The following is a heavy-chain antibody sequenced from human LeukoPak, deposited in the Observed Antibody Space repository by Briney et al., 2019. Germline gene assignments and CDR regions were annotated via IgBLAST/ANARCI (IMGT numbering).Heavy chain of an antibody. Sequence: GGSLRLSCAASGFTFSSYSMNWVRQAPGKGLEWVSSISSSSSYIYYADSVKGRFTISRDNSRKTVFLQMNSLTPEDAATYYCTKDSQGSYDGFWYGTYGMDVWGQGTTVTVSS. J-gene: IGHJ6*02. CDR1: GFTFSSYS. D-gene: IGHD3-16*01. V-gene: IGHV3-21*04. CDR2: ISSSSSYI. CDR3: TKDSQGSYDGFWYGTYGMDV.